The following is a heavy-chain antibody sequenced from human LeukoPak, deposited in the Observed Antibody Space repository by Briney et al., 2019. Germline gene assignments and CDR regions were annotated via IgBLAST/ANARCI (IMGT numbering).Heavy chain of an antibody. D-gene: IGHD4-17*01. CDR1: GGSISSYY. CDR2: IYYSGST. V-gene: IGHV4-39*07. CDR3: ARDRADGYFDY. J-gene: IGHJ4*02. Sequence: SETLSLTCTVSGGSISSYYWGWIRQPPGKGLEWIGSIYYSGSTYYNPSLKSRVTISVDTSKNQFSLKLSSVTAADTAVYYCARDRADGYFDYWGQGTLVTVSS.